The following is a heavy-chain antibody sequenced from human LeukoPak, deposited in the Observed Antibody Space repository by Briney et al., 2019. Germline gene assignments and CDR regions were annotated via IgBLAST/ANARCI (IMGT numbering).Heavy chain of an antibody. V-gene: IGHV4-39*07. D-gene: IGHD2-8*01. CDR2: ISYSGST. CDR1: GGSITSSKYF. Sequence: SETLSLTCAVSGGSITSSKYFWGWIRQPPGKELELIGIISYSGSTDYNPSLKSRVTISTDTSTSQFSLKLTSVTAADTAVYYCAGLGVMVLVYQFEYWGRGTPVTVSS. CDR3: AGLGVMVLVYQFEY. J-gene: IGHJ4*02.